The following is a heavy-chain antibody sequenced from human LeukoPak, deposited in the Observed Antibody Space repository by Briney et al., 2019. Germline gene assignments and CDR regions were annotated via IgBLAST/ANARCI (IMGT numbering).Heavy chain of an antibody. V-gene: IGHV4-34*01. D-gene: IGHD3-22*01. J-gene: IGHJ3*02. CDR3: ARARHYYDSSGYLGDAFDM. Sequence: SETLSLTCAVYGGSFSGYYWSWIRQPPGKGLEWIGEINHSGSTNYNPSLKSRVNISVDTSKNQFSLKLSSVTAADTAVYHCARARHYYDSSGYLGDAFDMWGQGTMVTVSS. CDR1: GGSFSGYY. CDR2: INHSGST.